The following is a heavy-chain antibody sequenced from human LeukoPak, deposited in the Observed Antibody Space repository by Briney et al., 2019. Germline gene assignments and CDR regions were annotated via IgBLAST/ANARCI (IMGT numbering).Heavy chain of an antibody. CDR2: MNPNSGNT. Sequence: ASVKVSCKASGYTFTSYDINWVRLATGQGLEWMGWMNPNSGNTGYAQKFQGRVTMTRNTSISTAYMELSSLRSEDTAVYYCARARGYPYYYYGMDVWGQGTTVTVSS. J-gene: IGHJ6*02. V-gene: IGHV1-8*01. D-gene: IGHD3-22*01. CDR3: ARARGYPYYYYGMDV. CDR1: GYTFTSYD.